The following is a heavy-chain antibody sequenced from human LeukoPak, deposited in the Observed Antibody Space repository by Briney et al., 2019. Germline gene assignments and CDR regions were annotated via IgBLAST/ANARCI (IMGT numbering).Heavy chain of an antibody. CDR3: ATRPSGDYPYFDF. V-gene: IGHV3-23*01. CDR1: GFTFSSYA. J-gene: IGHJ4*02. CDR2: ISGSGGST. D-gene: IGHD4-17*01. Sequence: GGSLRLSCAASGFTFSSYAMSWVRQAPGKGLEWVSAISGSGGSTYYADSVKGRFTISRDNSKNTLYLQMSSLRAEDTAVYYCATRPSGDYPYFDFWGQGTLVTVSS.